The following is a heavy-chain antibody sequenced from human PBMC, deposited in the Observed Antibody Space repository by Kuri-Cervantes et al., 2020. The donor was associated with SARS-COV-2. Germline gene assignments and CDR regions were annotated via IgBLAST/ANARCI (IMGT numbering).Heavy chain of an antibody. CDR3: ARGDIHLGSCSSTTCAYYFDY. D-gene: IGHD2-2*01. Sequence: ASVKVSCKAPGYTFTSYGISWVRQAPGQGLEWMGWISAYNGNTNYAQKLQGRVTMTTDTSTSTAYMELRSLRSDDTAVYYCARGDIHLGSCSSTTCAYYFDYWGQGTLVTVSS. V-gene: IGHV1-18*01. CDR1: GYTFTSYG. J-gene: IGHJ4*02. CDR2: ISAYNGNT.